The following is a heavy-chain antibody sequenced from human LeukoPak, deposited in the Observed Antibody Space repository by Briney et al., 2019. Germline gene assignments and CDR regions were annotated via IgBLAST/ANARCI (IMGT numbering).Heavy chain of an antibody. CDR2: INPNSGGT. Sequence: ASVKVSCKASGYTFTSYDINWVRQAPGQGLEWMGWINPNSGGTNYAQKFQGRVTMTRDTSISTAYMELSRLRSDDTAVFYCARAGIWDYSDSSGYHNGAFDIWGQGTMVTVSS. CDR3: ARAGIWDYSDSSGYHNGAFDI. V-gene: IGHV1-2*02. J-gene: IGHJ3*02. CDR1: GYTFTSYD. D-gene: IGHD3-22*01.